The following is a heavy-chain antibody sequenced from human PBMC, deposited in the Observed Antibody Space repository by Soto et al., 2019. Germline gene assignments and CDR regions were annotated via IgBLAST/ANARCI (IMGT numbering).Heavy chain of an antibody. D-gene: IGHD3-10*01. CDR1: GFTFSNAW. Sequence: GGSLRLSCAASGFTFSNAWMSWVRQAPGKGLEWVGRIKSKTDGGTTHYAAPVKGGFTISRDDSKNPLYLQMNSLKTEDTAVYYCTTHPSMVRGVIIPKRYYYYYYMDVWGKGTTVTVSS. CDR3: TTHPSMVRGVIIPKRYYYYYYMDV. J-gene: IGHJ6*03. V-gene: IGHV3-15*01. CDR2: IKSKTDGGTT.